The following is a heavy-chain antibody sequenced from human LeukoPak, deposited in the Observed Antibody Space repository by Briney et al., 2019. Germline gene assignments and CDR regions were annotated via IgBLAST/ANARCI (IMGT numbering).Heavy chain of an antibody. CDR2: ISGSGGST. CDR1: GFTFSSYG. D-gene: IGHD3-10*01. J-gene: IGHJ4*02. V-gene: IGHV3-23*01. Sequence: GGSLRLSCAASGFTFSSYGMTWVRQAPGKGLEWVSAISGSGGSTYYADSVKGRFTISRDNSKNTLYLQMNSLRAEDTAVYYCAKDFGVRGVIISFFDYWGQGTLVTVS. CDR3: AKDFGVRGVIISFFDY.